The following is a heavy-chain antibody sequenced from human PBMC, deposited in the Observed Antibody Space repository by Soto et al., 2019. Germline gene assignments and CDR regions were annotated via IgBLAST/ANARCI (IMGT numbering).Heavy chain of an antibody. CDR1: GLTFRNDW. CDR3: AVYGYGVSAAAY. Sequence: GGSLRLSCAGSGLTFRNDWLSWVRQAPGKGLEWVANIDQDGSERYYVDSVRGRFTISRDNVENSLYLQLNSLRPEDTAVYYCAVYGYGVSAAAYWGQGTLVTVSS. D-gene: IGHD4-17*01. V-gene: IGHV3-7*03. CDR2: IDQDGSER. J-gene: IGHJ4*02.